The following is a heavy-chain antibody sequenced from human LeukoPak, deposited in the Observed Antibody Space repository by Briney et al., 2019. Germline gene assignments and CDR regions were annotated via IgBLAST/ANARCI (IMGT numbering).Heavy chain of an antibody. Sequence: SETLSLTCTVSGYSIRSGYYWGWIRQPPGKGLEWTGSIFHSGSTYYNPSLKSRVTISVDTSKNQFSLKLSSVTAADTAVYYCATHNWGKTNYYYYMDVWGKGTTVTVSS. V-gene: IGHV4-38-2*02. D-gene: IGHD7-27*01. CDR3: ATHNWGKTNYYYYMDV. CDR2: IFHSGST. CDR1: GYSIRSGYY. J-gene: IGHJ6*03.